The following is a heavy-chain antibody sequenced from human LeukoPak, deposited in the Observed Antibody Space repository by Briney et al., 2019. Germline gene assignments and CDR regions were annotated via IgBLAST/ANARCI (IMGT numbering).Heavy chain of an antibody. CDR3: VRDPARYFDWLSPFDS. J-gene: IGHJ4*02. CDR2: ISYDGSDK. CDR1: GFIFSNYA. D-gene: IGHD3-9*01. Sequence: GTSLRLSCAASGFIFSNYAMDWVRQAPGKGLEWVAMISYDGSDKDFADSVKGRFTISRDNSKNTLYLQMNSLRAEDTAVYYCVRDPARYFDWLSPFDSWGQGTLVTVSS. V-gene: IGHV3-30-3*01.